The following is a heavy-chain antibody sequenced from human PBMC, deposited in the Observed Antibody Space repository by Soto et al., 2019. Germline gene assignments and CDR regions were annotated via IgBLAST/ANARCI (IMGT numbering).Heavy chain of an antibody. CDR2: INSDGSST. V-gene: IGHV3-74*01. CDR3: AIVSSWWELHLDAFDL. Sequence: EVQLVESGGGLVQPGGSLRLSCAASGFTFSSYWMHWVRQAPGKGLVWVSRINSDGSSTSYADSVKGRFTIARDNAKNTMYLKMNSLRAEDRAAYYCAIVSSWWELHLDAFDLWGQGTMVTVSS. J-gene: IGHJ3*01. D-gene: IGHD1-26*01. CDR1: GFTFSSYW.